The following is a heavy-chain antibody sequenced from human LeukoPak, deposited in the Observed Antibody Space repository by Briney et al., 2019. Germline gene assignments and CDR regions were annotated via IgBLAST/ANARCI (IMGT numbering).Heavy chain of an antibody. CDR1: GGSISSYY. D-gene: IGHD2-21*02. CDR2: IYYSGST. V-gene: IGHV4-59*01. Sequence: PSETLSLTCTVSGGSISSYYWSWIRQPPGKGLEWIGYIYYSGSTNYNPSLKSRVTISVDTSKNQFSLKLTSVTAADTAVYYCARGYGVTSANIFDYWGQGTLVRVFS. J-gene: IGHJ4*02. CDR3: ARGYGVTSANIFDY.